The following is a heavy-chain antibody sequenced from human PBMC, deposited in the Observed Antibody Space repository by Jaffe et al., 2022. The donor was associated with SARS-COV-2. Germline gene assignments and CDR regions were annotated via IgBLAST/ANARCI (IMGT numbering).Heavy chain of an antibody. CDR3: ARDYYDSSGYYGIDY. V-gene: IGHV1-2*06. CDR2: INPNSGGT. J-gene: IGHJ4*02. CDR1: GYTFTGYY. D-gene: IGHD3-22*01. Sequence: QVQLVQSGAEVKKPGASVKVSCKASGYTFTGYYMHWVRQAPGQGLEWMGRINPNSGGTNYAQKFQGRVTMTRDTSISTAYMELSRLRSDDTAVYYCARDYYDSSGYYGIDYWGQGTLVTVSS.